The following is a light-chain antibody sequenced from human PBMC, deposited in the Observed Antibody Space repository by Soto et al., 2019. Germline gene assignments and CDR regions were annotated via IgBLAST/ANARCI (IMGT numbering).Light chain of an antibody. CDR1: QSVSNSY. V-gene: IGKV3-20*01. Sequence: EIVLTQSPGTLSLSPGERATLSCRASQSVSNSYLAWYQQKPGQAPRLLIYGASSRATGIPDRFSGSGSGTDLTLTISRLEPEDFAVYYCQQYGDSLWTFGQGTKVDI. J-gene: IGKJ1*01. CDR2: GAS. CDR3: QQYGDSLWT.